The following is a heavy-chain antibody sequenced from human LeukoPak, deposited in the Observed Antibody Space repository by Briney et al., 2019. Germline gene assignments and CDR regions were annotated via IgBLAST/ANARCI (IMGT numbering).Heavy chain of an antibody. V-gene: IGHV1-2*02. CDR1: GYTFTGYY. CDR3: ARDPRIAAAGESWFDP. D-gene: IGHD6-13*01. J-gene: IGHJ5*02. Sequence: ASVKVSCKASGYTFTGYYMHWVRQAPGQGLEWMGWINPNSGGTNYAQKFQGRVTMTRDTSISTAYMELSRLRSDDTAVYHCARDPRIAAAGESWFDPWGQGTLVTVSS. CDR2: INPNSGGT.